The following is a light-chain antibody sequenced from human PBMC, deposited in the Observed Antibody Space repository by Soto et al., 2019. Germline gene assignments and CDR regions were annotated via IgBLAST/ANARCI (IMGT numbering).Light chain of an antibody. J-gene: IGKJ4*01. V-gene: IGKV1-39*01. CDR3: QQSYNTSLT. Sequence: IQCTNSKSYLSASVGYRFTITFRTSQNVDSYLSWYQQRSGEAPKRLIYAASKLQSGVSSRFSGGGSGTDFTLTISSLQPEDFATYFCQQSYNTSLTFGGGSKVDIK. CDR2: AAS. CDR1: QNVDSY.